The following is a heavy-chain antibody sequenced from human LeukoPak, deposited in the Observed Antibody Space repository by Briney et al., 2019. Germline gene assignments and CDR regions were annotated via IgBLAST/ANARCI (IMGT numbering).Heavy chain of an antibody. V-gene: IGHV3-53*01. J-gene: IGHJ6*03. CDR3: AKDGVYCSGGSCYPTGYYYYYYYMDV. D-gene: IGHD2-15*01. CDR1: GFTVSSNY. CDR2: IYSGGST. Sequence: GGSLRLSCAASGFTVSSNYMSWVRQAPGKGLEWVSVIYSGGSTYYADSVKGRFTISRDNSKNTLYLQMNSLRAEDTAVYYCAKDGVYCSGGSCYPTGYYYYYYYMDVWGKGTTVTISS.